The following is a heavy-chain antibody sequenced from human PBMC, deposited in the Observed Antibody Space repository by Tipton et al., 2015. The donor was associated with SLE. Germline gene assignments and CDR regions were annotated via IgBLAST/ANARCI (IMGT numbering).Heavy chain of an antibody. V-gene: IGHV3-74*01. Sequence: SGFTVSSNYMSWVRQAPGKGLVWVSRINSDGSSTSYADSVKGRFTISRDNAKNTLYLQMNSLRAEDTAVYYCASPLFLGYCSGGSCYPGCWGQGTLVTVSS. CDR3: ASPLFLGYCSGGSCYPGC. D-gene: IGHD2-15*01. J-gene: IGHJ4*02. CDR1: GFTVSSNY. CDR2: INSDGSST.